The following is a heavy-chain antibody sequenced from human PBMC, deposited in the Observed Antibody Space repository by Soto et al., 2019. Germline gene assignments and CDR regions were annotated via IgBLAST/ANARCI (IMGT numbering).Heavy chain of an antibody. CDR1: GYTFTSYD. J-gene: IGHJ6*02. D-gene: IGHD3-22*01. CDR3: ARSDYDSSGYYFYYYGMDV. V-gene: IGHV1-8*01. Sequence: ASVKVSCKASGYTFTSYDINWVRQATGQGLEWMGWMNPNSGNTGYAQKFQGRVTMTRNTSISTAYMELSSLRSEDTAVYYCARSDYDSSGYYFYYYGMDVWGQGTTVTVSS. CDR2: MNPNSGNT.